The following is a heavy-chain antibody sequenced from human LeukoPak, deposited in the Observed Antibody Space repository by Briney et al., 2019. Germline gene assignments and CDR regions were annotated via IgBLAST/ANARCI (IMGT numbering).Heavy chain of an antibody. CDR2: ISSSGSTI. J-gene: IGHJ4*02. D-gene: IGHD4-17*01. CDR3: ARDGMTTVTSFDY. V-gene: IGHV3-48*03. Sequence: PGGSLRLSCAASRFTFSSYNMNWVRQSPGKGLEWVSYISSSGSTIYYADSVKGRFTISRDNAKNSLYLQMNSLRAEDTAVYYCARDGMTTVTSFDYWGQGTLVTVSS. CDR1: RFTFSSYN.